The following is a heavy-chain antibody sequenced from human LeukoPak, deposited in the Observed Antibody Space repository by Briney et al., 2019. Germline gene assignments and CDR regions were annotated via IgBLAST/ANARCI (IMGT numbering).Heavy chain of an antibody. D-gene: IGHD6-6*01. J-gene: IGHJ4*02. CDR3: ARMRKQLVRFDY. Sequence: SETVSLTCTVSGGSISSYYWSWMRQPPGKGLEWIGYIYYRASTNYDPSLKSRVTISVDTSKNQFSLKLSSVTAADTAVYYCARMRKQLVRFDYWGQGTLVTVSS. CDR2: IYYRAST. CDR1: GGSISSYY. V-gene: IGHV4-59*01.